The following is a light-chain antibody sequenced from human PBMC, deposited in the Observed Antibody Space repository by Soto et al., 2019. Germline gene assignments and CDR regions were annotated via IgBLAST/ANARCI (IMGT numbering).Light chain of an antibody. Sequence: EIVFTPSPGTLSLSPGERATLSCRASQSVSSTYLAWCQQKPGQAPRLLIHGASSRATGISDRFSGSGSGTEFTLTISSLQSEDFAVYYCQQYNNWPLTFGQGTRLEI. CDR3: QQYNNWPLT. CDR1: QSVSSTY. J-gene: IGKJ5*01. V-gene: IGKV3-20*01. CDR2: GAS.